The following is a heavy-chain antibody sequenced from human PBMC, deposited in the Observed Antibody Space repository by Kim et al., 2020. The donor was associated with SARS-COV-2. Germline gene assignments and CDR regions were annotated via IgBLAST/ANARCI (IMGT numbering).Heavy chain of an antibody. CDR3: ARDSRFGGKVVVVVAAPDY. Sequence: ASVKVSCKASGYTFTSYAMNWVRQAPGQGLEWMGWINTNTGNPTYAQGFTGRFVFSLDTSVSTAYLQISSLKAEDTAVYYCARDSRFGGKVVVVVAAPDYWGQGTLVTVSS. CDR2: INTNTGNP. J-gene: IGHJ4*02. V-gene: IGHV7-4-1*02. CDR1: GYTFTSYA. D-gene: IGHD2-15*01.